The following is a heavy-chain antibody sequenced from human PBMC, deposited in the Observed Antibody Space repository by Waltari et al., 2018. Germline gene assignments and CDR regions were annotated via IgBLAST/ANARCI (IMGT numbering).Heavy chain of an antibody. J-gene: IGHJ4*02. Sequence: QVKLVQSGAEEKKPGSSVKVSCKASGGTFSSYAISWVRQAPGQGLEWMGGSIPSFGTANDAQKFQGRVTITTDESTSTAYMELSSLRSEDTAVYYCARESYPAGGYYFDYWGQGTLVTVSS. CDR2: SIPSFGTA. CDR1: GGTFSSYA. CDR3: ARESYPAGGYYFDY. V-gene: IGHV1-69*05. D-gene: IGHD1-26*01.